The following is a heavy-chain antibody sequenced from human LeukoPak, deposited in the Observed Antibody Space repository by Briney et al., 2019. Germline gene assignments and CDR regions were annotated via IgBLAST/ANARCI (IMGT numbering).Heavy chain of an antibody. CDR2: ISGRRDST. CDR3: AKTSQDIVVVVAASFDY. D-gene: IGHD2-15*01. V-gene: IGHV3-23*01. CDR1: GFTFSSYG. J-gene: IGHJ4*02. Sequence: GGSLRLSCAASGFTFSSYGMSWVRQAPGKGLEWVSTISGRRDSTSYADSVKGRFTISRDNSKNTLYLQMNSLRAADTAVYYCAKTSQDIVVVVAASFDYWGQGALVTVSS.